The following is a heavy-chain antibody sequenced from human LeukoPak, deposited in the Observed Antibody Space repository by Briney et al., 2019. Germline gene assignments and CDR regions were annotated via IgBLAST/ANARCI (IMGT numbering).Heavy chain of an antibody. V-gene: IGHV3-9*01. Sequence: GRSLRLSCVASGVILENYAMHWVRRPPGKGLEWVSGIDWDSDGMGHADSVKGRFTISRDNAKKSVHLEMDSLRPEDTALYYCVKDSSLYYKGGGYYGGGAFDVWGQGTMVIVSS. D-gene: IGHD3-10*01. CDR2: IDWDSDGM. CDR1: GVILENYA. CDR3: VKDSSLYYKGGGYYGGGAFDV. J-gene: IGHJ3*01.